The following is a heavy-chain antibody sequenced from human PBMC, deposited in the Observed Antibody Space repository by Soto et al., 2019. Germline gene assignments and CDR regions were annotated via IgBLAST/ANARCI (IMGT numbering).Heavy chain of an antibody. CDR2: INGDGRTT. Sequence: EVQLVESGGGVVPPGGSLRLSCAASGFTFSGYWMHWVRQAPGTGLMWVSRINGDGRTTNYADSVKGRFTISRENAKNTLYLQMNSLRAEDTAVYYCARAAYGEYWFDPWGQGTLVTVSS. J-gene: IGHJ5*02. D-gene: IGHD4-17*01. CDR3: ARAAYGEYWFDP. V-gene: IGHV3-74*01. CDR1: GFTFSGYW.